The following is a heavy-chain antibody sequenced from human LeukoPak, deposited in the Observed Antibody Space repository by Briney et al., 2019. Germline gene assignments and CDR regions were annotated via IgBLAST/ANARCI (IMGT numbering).Heavy chain of an antibody. J-gene: IGHJ2*01. CDR2: IYTGGST. V-gene: IGHV4-4*07. CDR3: ARDFYGGNPYWYFDL. D-gene: IGHD4-23*01. Sequence: SETLSLTCTVSGGSISSYYWSWIRQPAGKGLEWIGRIYTGGSTNYNPSLKSRVTMSVDTSKNQFSLKLSSVTAADTVVYYCARDFYGGNPYWYFDLWGRGTLVTVSS. CDR1: GGSISSYY.